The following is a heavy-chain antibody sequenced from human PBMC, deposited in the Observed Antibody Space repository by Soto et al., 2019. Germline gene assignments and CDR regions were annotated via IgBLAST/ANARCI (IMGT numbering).Heavy chain of an antibody. CDR2: IDPSDSYT. J-gene: IGHJ6*02. CDR3: ARTRPYSSSWYRNYYYYYDMDV. CDR1: GYSFTIYW. D-gene: IGHD6-13*01. V-gene: IGHV5-10-1*01. Sequence: GESLKISCKGSGYSFTIYWISWVRQMPGKGLEWMGRIDPSDSYTNYSPSFQGHVTISAGKSISTAYLQWSSLKASDTAMYYCARTRPYSSSWYRNYYYYYDMDVWGQGTTVTVSS.